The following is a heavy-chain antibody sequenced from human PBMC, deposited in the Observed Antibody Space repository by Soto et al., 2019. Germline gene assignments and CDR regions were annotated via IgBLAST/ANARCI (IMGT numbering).Heavy chain of an antibody. D-gene: IGHD6-13*01. CDR2: ISAYNHNT. CDR3: ARAPRSRWYDP. Sequence: QVQLVQSGAEVKKPGASVKVSCKASGYTFTSYGISWVRQAPGQGLEWMGWISAYNHNTNYAQKLQGRVTMTTDTCASTAYMELRILRSDDTAVYYCARAPRSRWYDPWGEGTLVTVSS. CDR1: GYTFTSYG. J-gene: IGHJ5*02. V-gene: IGHV1-18*01.